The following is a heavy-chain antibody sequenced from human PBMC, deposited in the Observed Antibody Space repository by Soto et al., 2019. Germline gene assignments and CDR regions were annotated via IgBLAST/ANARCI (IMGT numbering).Heavy chain of an antibody. J-gene: IGHJ5*02. CDR1: GGTFSSYA. Sequence: ASVKVSCKASGGTFSSYAISWVRQAPGQGLEWMGGIIPIFGTANYAQKFQGRVTITADESTSTAYMELSSLRSEDTAVYYCARDSSSLLNWFDPWGQGTLVTVSS. V-gene: IGHV1-69*13. D-gene: IGHD6-13*01. CDR2: IIPIFGTA. CDR3: ARDSSSLLNWFDP.